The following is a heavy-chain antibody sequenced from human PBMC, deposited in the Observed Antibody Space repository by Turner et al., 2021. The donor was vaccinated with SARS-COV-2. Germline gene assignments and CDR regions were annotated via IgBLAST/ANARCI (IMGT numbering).Heavy chain of an antibody. CDR3: ATGVAVAGTPSEYYYYYGMDV. CDR1: GYSLPELS. J-gene: IGHJ6*02. V-gene: IGHV1-24*01. D-gene: IGHD6-19*01. CDR2: FDPEDGET. Sequence: QVQLVQSGAEVKKPGASLKVSCKVSGYSLPELSMHWVRQAPGKGLEWMGGFDPEDGETIYAQKFQGRVTMTEDTSTDTAYMELSSLRSEDTAVYYCATGVAVAGTPSEYYYYYGMDVWGQGTTVTVSS.